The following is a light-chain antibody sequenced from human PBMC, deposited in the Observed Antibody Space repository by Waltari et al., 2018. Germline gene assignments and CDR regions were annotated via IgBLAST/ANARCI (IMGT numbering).Light chain of an antibody. CDR1: QNLIKY. Sequence: EIVLTQSPGTLSLSPGERATLSCRASQNLIKYLTWYQKKPGQAPRPRIYHTSIRAAGIPDRFSGSGSGTDFSLFISRLEPEDFAVYYCQHYVRLPATFGQGTKVEIK. CDR3: QHYVRLPAT. J-gene: IGKJ1*01. CDR2: HTS. V-gene: IGKV3-20*01.